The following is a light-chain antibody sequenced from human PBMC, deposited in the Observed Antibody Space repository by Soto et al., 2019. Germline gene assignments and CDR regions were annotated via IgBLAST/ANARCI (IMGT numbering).Light chain of an antibody. V-gene: IGKV3-20*01. CDR3: QQYGGSPRT. J-gene: IGKJ2*01. CDR1: QSVSSSY. Sequence: EIVLTQSPGTLSLSPGERATLSCRASQSVSSSYLAWYQQKPGQAPRLLVYGASTRATGIPDRFSGSGSGTDFTLTISRLEPEDVAMYYCQQYGGSPRTFGQGTNLEIK. CDR2: GAS.